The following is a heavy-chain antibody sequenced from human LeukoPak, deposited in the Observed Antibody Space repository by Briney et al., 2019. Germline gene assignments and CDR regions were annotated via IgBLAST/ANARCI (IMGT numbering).Heavy chain of an antibody. Sequence: GASVKVSCKISGYSLAELAIHWVRQAPGKGLEWMGGSDPEDVKTSFAEKFQGRVTFTEDTSTDTAFMELSRPRSDDTAVYYCATFQAYANSGHLRPYFDYWGQGTLVTVSS. CDR2: SDPEDVKT. CDR3: ATFQAYANSGHLRPYFDY. CDR1: GYSLAELA. V-gene: IGHV1-24*01. J-gene: IGHJ4*02. D-gene: IGHD3-22*01.